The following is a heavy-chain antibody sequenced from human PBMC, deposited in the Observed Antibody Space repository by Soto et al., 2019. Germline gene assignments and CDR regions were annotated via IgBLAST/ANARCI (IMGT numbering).Heavy chain of an antibody. CDR1: GFTLSSYT. Sequence: AGGSLRLSCAASGFTLSSYTIAWGRQAPGKGLDWVSSISDTGGNTYYADSVKGRFTISRDNSKNTLYLQMNSLRADDTALYYCARGGNSWYNYWGQGALVTVSS. CDR2: ISDTGGNT. V-gene: IGHV3-23*01. CDR3: ARGGNSWYNY. D-gene: IGHD6-13*01. J-gene: IGHJ4*02.